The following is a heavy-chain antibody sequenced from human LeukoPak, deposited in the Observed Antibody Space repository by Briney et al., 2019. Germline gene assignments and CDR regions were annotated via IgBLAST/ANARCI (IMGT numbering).Heavy chain of an antibody. V-gene: IGHV1-69*13. CDR2: IIPIFGTA. Sequence: VASVKVSCKASGGTFSSYAISWVRQAPGQGLEWMGGIIPIFGTANYAQKFQGRVTITADESTSTAYMELSSLRSEDTAVYYCARDHVDYGDYRYYFDYWGQGTLVTVSS. CDR3: ARDHVDYGDYRYYFDY. D-gene: IGHD4-17*01. CDR1: GGTFSSYA. J-gene: IGHJ4*02.